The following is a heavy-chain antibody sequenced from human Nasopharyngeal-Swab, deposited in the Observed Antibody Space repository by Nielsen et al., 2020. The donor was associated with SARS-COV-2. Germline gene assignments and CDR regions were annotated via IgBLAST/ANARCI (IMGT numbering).Heavy chain of an antibody. D-gene: IGHD3-22*01. CDR1: GFTFSNHA. CDR3: AKDSFIVVRGPTSRPFDY. J-gene: IGHJ4*02. V-gene: IGHV3-23*01. CDR2: ISGSGGST. Sequence: GESLKISCAASGFTFSNHAMRWVRQAPGKGLEWVSGISGSGGSTDYTDSVKGRFTISRDNSKNTLYLQMNSLRAEGTAVFYCAKDSFIVVRGPTSRPFDYWGQGTLVTVSS.